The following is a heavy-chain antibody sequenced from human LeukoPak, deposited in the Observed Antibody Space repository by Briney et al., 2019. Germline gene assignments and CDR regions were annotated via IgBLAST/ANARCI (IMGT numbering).Heavy chain of an antibody. CDR3: ARGRRYCSSTSCYPPNWFDP. Sequence: SETLSLTCTVSGYSISSGYYWGWIRQPPGKGLEWIGSIYHSGSTYYNPSLKSRVTISVDTSKNQFSLKLSSVTAADTAVYYCARGRRYCSSTSCYPPNWFDPWGQGTLVTVSS. J-gene: IGHJ5*02. V-gene: IGHV4-38-2*02. CDR2: IYHSGST. CDR1: GYSISSGYY. D-gene: IGHD2-2*01.